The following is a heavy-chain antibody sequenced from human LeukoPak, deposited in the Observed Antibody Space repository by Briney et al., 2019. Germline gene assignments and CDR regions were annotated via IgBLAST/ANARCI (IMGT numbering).Heavy chain of an antibody. CDR3: AKVEQQLARGYYAFDI. D-gene: IGHD6-13*01. CDR2: INSDGSST. J-gene: IGHJ3*02. CDR1: GFTFSSYW. Sequence: GGSLRLSCAASGFTFSSYWMHWVRQAPGKGLVWVSRINSDGSSTSYADSVKGRFTISRDNAKNTLYLQMNSLRAEDTALYYCAKVEQQLARGYYAFDIWGQGTMVTVSS. V-gene: IGHV3-74*01.